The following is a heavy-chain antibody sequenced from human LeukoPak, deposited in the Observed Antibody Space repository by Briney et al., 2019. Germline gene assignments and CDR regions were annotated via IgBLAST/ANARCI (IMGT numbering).Heavy chain of an antibody. CDR1: GDSITKKTFF. CDR3: ARGPGLRLGELSSYRAHRPRYYYFDY. CDR2: MSYSGKI. D-gene: IGHD3-16*02. Sequence: SGPTLVKPSETLSLTCTISGDSITKKTFFWDWIRQPPGKGLEWIVSMSYSGKIYYNQSLKSRASISIDTSKNQFSLKLSSVTAADTAVYYCARGPGLRLGELSSYRAHRPRYYYFDYWGQGTLVTVSS. J-gene: IGHJ4*02. V-gene: IGHV4-39*07.